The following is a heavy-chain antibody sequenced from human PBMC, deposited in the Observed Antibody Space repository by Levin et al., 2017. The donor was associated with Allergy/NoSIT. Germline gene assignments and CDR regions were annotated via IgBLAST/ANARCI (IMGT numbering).Heavy chain of an antibody. V-gene: IGHV3-15*01. CDR1: GFTFSNAW. CDR3: TTDGGQLWLNY. CDR2: IKSKTDGGTT. D-gene: IGHD5-18*01. J-gene: IGHJ4*02. Sequence: LSLTCAASGFTFSNAWMSWVRQAPGKGLEWVGRIKSKTDGGTTDYAAPVKGRFTISRDDSKNTLYLQMNSLKTEDTAVYYCTTDGGQLWLNYWGQGTLVTVSS.